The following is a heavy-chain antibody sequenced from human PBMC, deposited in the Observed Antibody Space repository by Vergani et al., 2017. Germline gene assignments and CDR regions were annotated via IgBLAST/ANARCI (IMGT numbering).Heavy chain of an antibody. CDR1: GFTFDDYA. Sequence: EVQLVESGGGLVQPGRSLRLSCAASGFTFDDYAMHWVRQAPGKGLEWVSGISWNSGSTGYADSVKGRFTISRDNAKNSLYLQMNRLRAEDTALYYCAKEAYNAMGDYYYGMDVWGQGTTVTVSS. D-gene: IGHD2-2*01. J-gene: IGHJ6*02. CDR2: ISWNSGST. V-gene: IGHV3-9*01. CDR3: AKEAYNAMGDYYYGMDV.